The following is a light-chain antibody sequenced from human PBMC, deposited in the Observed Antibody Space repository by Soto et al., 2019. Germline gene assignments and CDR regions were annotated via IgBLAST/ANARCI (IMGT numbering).Light chain of an antibody. V-gene: IGKV1-39*01. J-gene: IGKJ2*02. Sequence: DIQMTQSPSSLSASVGDRVTVTCRASQSTSRSLIWYQQKPGKAPRVLIYGASSLQSGVPSRFSGSGSGTYFTLTISSLQPEDFATYYGQQSYSTPWTFGQGTKLEIK. CDR3: QQSYSTPWT. CDR2: GAS. CDR1: QSTSRS.